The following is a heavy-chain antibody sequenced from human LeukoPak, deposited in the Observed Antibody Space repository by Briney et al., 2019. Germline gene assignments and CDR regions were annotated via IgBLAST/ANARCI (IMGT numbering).Heavy chain of an antibody. V-gene: IGHV4-59*01. CDR2: IYYSGST. Sequence: SETLSLTCTVSGGSISSYYWSWIRQPPGKGLEWIGYIYYSGSTNYNPSLKSRVTISVDTSKNQSSLKLTSVTAADTAVYYCSRGDSAYYPFDYWGQGTLVTVSS. D-gene: IGHD3-22*01. CDR1: GGSISSYY. J-gene: IGHJ4*02. CDR3: SRGDSAYYPFDY.